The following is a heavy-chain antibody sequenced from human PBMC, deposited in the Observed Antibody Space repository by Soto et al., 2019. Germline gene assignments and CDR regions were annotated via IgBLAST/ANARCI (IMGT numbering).Heavy chain of an antibody. CDR1: GGSISSGDYY. CDR2: IYYSGST. V-gene: IGHV4-30-4*01. CDR3: ARVITIFGVAPLGRVDP. Sequence: QVQLQESGPGLVKPSQTLSLTCTVSGGSISSGDYYWSWIRQPPGKGLEWTGYIYYSGSTYYNPSLKSRVTISVDTSKNQFSLKLSSVTAADTAVYYCARVITIFGVAPLGRVDPWGQGTLVTVSS. D-gene: IGHD3-3*01. J-gene: IGHJ5*02.